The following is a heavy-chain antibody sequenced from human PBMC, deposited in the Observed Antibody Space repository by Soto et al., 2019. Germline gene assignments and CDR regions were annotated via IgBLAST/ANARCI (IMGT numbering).Heavy chain of an antibody. V-gene: IGHV3-11*01. D-gene: IGHD2-15*01. CDR2: ISTSGSTI. J-gene: IGHJ4*02. Sequence: QVQLVESGGGLVKPGGSLRLSCAASGFTFSDYYMTCIRQAPGKGMEWVSYISTSGSTIYYADSVKGRFTISRDNAKNSLFLQMTSLRDEDTAVYYCARDRIVGTPGACDSWGQGTLVTVSS. CDR3: ARDRIVGTPGACDS. CDR1: GFTFSDYY.